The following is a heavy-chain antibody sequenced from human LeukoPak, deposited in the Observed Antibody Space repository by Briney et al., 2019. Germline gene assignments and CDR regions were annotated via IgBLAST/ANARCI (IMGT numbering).Heavy chain of an antibody. CDR3: AHSADYYDSSGYYYAAFDI. V-gene: IGHV2-5*01. D-gene: IGHD3-22*01. J-gene: IGHJ3*02. CDR1: GFSLSTSGVG. CDR2: IYWNDDK. Sequence: SGPTLVKPTQTLTLTCTFSGFSLSTSGVGVGWIRQPPGKALEWLALIYWNDDKRYSPSLKSRLTITKDTSKNQVVLTMTNMDPVDTATYYCAHSADYYDSSGYYYAAFDIWGQGTMVTVSS.